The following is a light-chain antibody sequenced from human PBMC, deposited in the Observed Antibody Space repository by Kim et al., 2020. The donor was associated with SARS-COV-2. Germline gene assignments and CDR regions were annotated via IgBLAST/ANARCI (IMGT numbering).Light chain of an antibody. Sequence: SASVGDRVTITCRASQSIRSYLNWYQQRPVKAPKALIYTASTLHSGVPSRFSGSGSGTDFTFTINSLQPEDCGTYYCQQTFSIPYTFGQGTKLEI. CDR3: QQTFSIPYT. V-gene: IGKV1-39*01. CDR1: QSIRSY. J-gene: IGKJ2*01. CDR2: TAS.